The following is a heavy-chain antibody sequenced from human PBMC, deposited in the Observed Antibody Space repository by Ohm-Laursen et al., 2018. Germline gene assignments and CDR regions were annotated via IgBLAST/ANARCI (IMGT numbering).Heavy chain of an antibody. Sequence: GSLRLSCSASGFTFSTYTMNWVRQAPGKGLEWVSYISSSGSTIYYADSVKGRFTISRDNAKNSLYLQMNSLRAEDTAVYYCASGIVSYYYYGMDVWGQGTTVTVSS. V-gene: IGHV3-48*04. CDR2: ISSSGSTI. J-gene: IGHJ6*02. CDR1: GFTFSTYT. CDR3: ASGIVSYYYYGMDV. D-gene: IGHD1-26*01.